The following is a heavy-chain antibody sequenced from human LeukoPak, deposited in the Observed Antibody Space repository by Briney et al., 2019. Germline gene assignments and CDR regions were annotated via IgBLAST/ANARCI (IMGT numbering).Heavy chain of an antibody. CDR1: GFTFSNYA. V-gene: IGHV3-23*01. CDR2: ISGVNT. CDR3: ARDPNGDYVGAFDFQR. J-gene: IGHJ1*01. D-gene: IGHD4-17*01. Sequence: PGGSLRLSCAASGFTFSNYALTWVRQAPGKGLEWVSSISGVNTYYTDSVKGRFSISRDNYRNTLYLQMSSLRAGDTAVYYCARDPNGDYVGAFDFQRWGQGTLVTVSS.